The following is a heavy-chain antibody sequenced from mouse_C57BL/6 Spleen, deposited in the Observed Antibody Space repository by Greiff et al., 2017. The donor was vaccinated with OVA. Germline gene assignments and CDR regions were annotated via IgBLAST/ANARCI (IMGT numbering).Heavy chain of an antibody. D-gene: IGHD3-2*02. CDR3: ARSGASENYFDY. J-gene: IGHJ2*01. CDR1: GYAFSSSW. CDR2: IYPGDGDT. V-gene: IGHV1-82*01. Sequence: QVQLQQSGPELVKPGASVKISCKASGYAFSSSWMNWVKQRPGKGLEWIGRIYPGDGDTNYNGKFKGKATLTADKSSSTAYMQLSSLTSEDSAVYFCARSGASENYFDYWGQGTTLTVSS.